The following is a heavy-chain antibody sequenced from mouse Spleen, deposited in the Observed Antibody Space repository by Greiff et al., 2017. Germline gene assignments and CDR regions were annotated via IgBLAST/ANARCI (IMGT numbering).Heavy chain of an antibody. V-gene: IGHV1-59*01. CDR3: ARERLRRLDY. J-gene: IGHJ2*01. CDR1: GYTFTSYW. Sequence: QVQLQQPGAELVRPGTSVKLSCKASGYTFTSYWMHWVKQRPGQGLEWIGVIDPSDSYTNYNQKFKGKATLTVDTSSSTAYMQLSSLTSEDSAVYYCARERLRRLDYWGQGTTLTVSS. CDR2: IDPSDSYT. D-gene: IGHD2-4*01.